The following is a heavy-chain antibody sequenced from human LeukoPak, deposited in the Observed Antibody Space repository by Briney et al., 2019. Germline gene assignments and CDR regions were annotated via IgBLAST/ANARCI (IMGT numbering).Heavy chain of an antibody. V-gene: IGHV3-48*01. CDR3: ARFFASYFDY. CDR1: GFTFSSYS. D-gene: IGHD3-3*01. Sequence: PGGSLRLSCAASGFTFSSYSMNWVRQAPGKGLEWVSYISSSSSTIYYADSVKGRFTISRDNAKNSLYLQMNSLRAEDTAVCYCARFFASYFDYWGQGTLVTVSS. CDR2: ISSSSSTI. J-gene: IGHJ4*02.